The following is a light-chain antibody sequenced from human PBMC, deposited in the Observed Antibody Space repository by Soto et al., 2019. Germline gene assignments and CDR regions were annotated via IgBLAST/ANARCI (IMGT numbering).Light chain of an antibody. V-gene: IGKV3-11*01. J-gene: IGKJ5*01. CDR2: DAS. CDR1: QSVSSY. CDR3: PQRSNWPPEIT. Sequence: IVLTQSPATLSLSPGERATLSCRSSQSVSSYLAWYQQKPGQAPRLLIYDASNRATGIPARFSGSGSGTDFTLTISSLEPEDFAVYYCPQRSNWPPEITFGQGTRLE.